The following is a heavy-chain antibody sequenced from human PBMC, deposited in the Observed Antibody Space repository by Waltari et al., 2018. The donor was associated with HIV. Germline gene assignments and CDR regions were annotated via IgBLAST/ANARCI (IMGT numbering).Heavy chain of an antibody. CDR1: GIIVSSNY. J-gene: IGHJ3*02. Sequence: EVQLVETGGGLIQPGGSLRLSCAASGIIVSSNYMTWVRQAPGKGLEWVSVIFRGGSTDYADSGKGRFTISRDNPRKTLFLQMNSLRAEDTAVYYCARLSVDDALDIWGQGTMVTVSS. CDR3: ARLSVDDALDI. V-gene: IGHV3-53*02. CDR2: IFRGGST. D-gene: IGHD6-19*01.